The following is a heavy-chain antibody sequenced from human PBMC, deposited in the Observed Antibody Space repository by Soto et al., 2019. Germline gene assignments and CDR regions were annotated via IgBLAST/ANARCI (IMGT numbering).Heavy chain of an antibody. Sequence: QVQLQESGPGLVKPSQTLSLTCTVSGGSISSGGYYWSWIRQHPGKGLEWIGYIYYSGSTYYNPCHKSRVTIAVDTSKNQFSLKLTSVTAADTAVYYCARGGCSGGSCSSSDYYYYGMDVWGQGTTVTVSS. J-gene: IGHJ6*02. CDR3: ARGGCSGGSCSSSDYYYYGMDV. CDR1: GGSISSGGYY. V-gene: IGHV4-31*03. CDR2: IYYSGST. D-gene: IGHD2-15*01.